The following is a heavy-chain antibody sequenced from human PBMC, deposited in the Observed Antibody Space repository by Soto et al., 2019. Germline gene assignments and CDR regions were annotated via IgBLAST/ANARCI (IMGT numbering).Heavy chain of an antibody. CDR2: IDYAGNT. J-gene: IGHJ5*02. CDR1: GALINNFY. CDR3: ARDRFGRFDP. Sequence: PSETLSLTCTVSGALINNFYWSWIRQTPGKGLEWIGYIDYAGNTNYRSSLESRVTISVDKSKTHLSLNLTSVTAADTAVYYCARDRFGRFDPWGQGILVTVSS. D-gene: IGHD3-10*01. V-gene: IGHV4-59*01.